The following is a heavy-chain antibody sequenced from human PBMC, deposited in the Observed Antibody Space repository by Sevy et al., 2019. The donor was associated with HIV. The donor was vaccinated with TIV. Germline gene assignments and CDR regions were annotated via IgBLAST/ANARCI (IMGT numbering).Heavy chain of an antibody. CDR1: GFTFNTHA. V-gene: IGHV3-30*04. CDR3: AREGGYTSAWSPGNH. CDR2: ISYDGIIK. D-gene: IGHD6-19*01. Sequence: GGSLRLSCAASGFTFNTHAMHWVRQAPGKGLEWVALISYDGIIKYYADSVKGRLTISRDKSENTLCLQMNSLRVEDTAVYYCAREGGYTSAWSPGNHWGQGTLVTVSS. J-gene: IGHJ4*02.